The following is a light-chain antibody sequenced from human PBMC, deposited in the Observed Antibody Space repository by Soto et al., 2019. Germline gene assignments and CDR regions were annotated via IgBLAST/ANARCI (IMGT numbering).Light chain of an antibody. J-gene: IGKJ2*01. CDR2: GAS. V-gene: IGKV3-15*01. Sequence: EMVMTQSPATQSVSPGERASLSCRASQSIGGNLAWYQQKPGQAPRLLIYGASTRATGVPARFSGSGSRTDFTLTISSLQSEEFAIYYCQQYNNWPYTFGQGTKLEI. CDR1: QSIGGN. CDR3: QQYNNWPYT.